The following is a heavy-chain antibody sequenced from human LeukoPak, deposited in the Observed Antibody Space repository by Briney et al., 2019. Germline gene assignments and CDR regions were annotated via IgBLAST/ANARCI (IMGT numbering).Heavy chain of an antibody. D-gene: IGHD6-13*01. CDR1: GGTFSSYA. J-gene: IGHJ5*02. Sequence: SVKVSCKASGGTFSSYAISWVRQAPGQGLEWMGGIIPIFGTANYAQKFQGRVTITADESTSTAYMELSSLRSGDTAVYYCARGGGGSSYWFDPWGQGTLVTVSS. CDR3: ARGGGGSSYWFDP. V-gene: IGHV1-69*13. CDR2: IIPIFGTA.